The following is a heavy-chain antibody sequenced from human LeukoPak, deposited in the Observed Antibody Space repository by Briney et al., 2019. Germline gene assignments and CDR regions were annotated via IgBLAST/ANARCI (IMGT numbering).Heavy chain of an antibody. CDR1: GFTFSSYE. J-gene: IGHJ4*02. Sequence: GGSLRLSCAASGFTFSSYEMHWVRQAPGKGLEWVSSISGSGGSTYYADSVKGRFTISRDNSKNTLYLHMNSLRAEDTAVYYCAKDLTTVTTGDYWGQGTLVTVSS. CDR3: AKDLTTVTTGDY. D-gene: IGHD4-17*01. CDR2: ISGSGGST. V-gene: IGHV3-23*01.